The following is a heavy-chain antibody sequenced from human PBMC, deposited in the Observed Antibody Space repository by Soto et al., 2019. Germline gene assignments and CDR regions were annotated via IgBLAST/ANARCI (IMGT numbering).Heavy chain of an antibody. CDR3: AKRDDGGGSRGAPFDY. CDR1: GFTFSSYA. J-gene: IGHJ4*01. Sequence: GGSLRLSCAASGFTFSSYAMTWVRQAPGRGLEWVSAISGSGGNTYYADSVKGRFTISRDNSKNTLFFQMNSLRVEDTAIYYCAKRDDGGGSRGAPFDYWDPGTLVTVSS. CDR2: ISGSGGNT. D-gene: IGHD3-22*01. V-gene: IGHV3-23*01.